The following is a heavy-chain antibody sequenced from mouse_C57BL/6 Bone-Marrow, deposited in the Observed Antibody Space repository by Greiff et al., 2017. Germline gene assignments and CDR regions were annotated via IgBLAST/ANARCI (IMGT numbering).Heavy chain of an antibody. V-gene: IGHV1-84*01. CDR2: IYPGSGNT. CDR3: ARSNYYGGSPDYFDY. J-gene: IGHJ2*01. D-gene: IGHD1-1*01. CDR1: GYTFTDYY. Sequence: QVQLQQSGPELVKPGASVKISCKASGYTFTDYYINWVKQRPGQGLEWIGRIYPGSGNTKYNEKFKGKATLTVDTSSSTAYMQLSSLTSEDSAVXFCARSNYYGGSPDYFDYWGQGTTLTVSS.